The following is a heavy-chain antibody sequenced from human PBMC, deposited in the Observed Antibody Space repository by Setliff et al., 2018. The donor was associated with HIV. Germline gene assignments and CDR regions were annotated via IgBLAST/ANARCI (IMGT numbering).Heavy chain of an antibody. CDR1: GGSINNDIYF. CDR3: ARSSRSSPFWFDY. J-gene: IGHJ4*01. V-gene: IGHV4-31*02. CDR2: IYYSGST. D-gene: IGHD6-6*01. Sequence: SETLSLTCTVSGGSINNDIYFWTWIRQRPGKGLEWIGYIYYSGSTHSNPSLKSRLTISVDTSSNQFSLKLNSVTAADTAIYYCARSSRSSPFWFDYWGLVTLVTVSS.